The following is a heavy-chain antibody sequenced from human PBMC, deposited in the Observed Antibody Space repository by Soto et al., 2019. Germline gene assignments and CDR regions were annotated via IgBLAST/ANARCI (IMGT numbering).Heavy chain of an antibody. CDR1: GFFFTNYA. V-gene: IGHV3-23*01. CDR3: AREQEMSVGYGMDV. Sequence: GGSLRLSCAASGFFFTNYAMSWVRQAPGKGLEWVSSISGSGSSTYYADSVKGRFTISRDSSKNKLYLQMNSLRAEDRAVYYCAREQEMSVGYGMDVWGQGTKVTVSS. CDR2: ISGSGSST. D-gene: IGHD3-16*01. J-gene: IGHJ6*02.